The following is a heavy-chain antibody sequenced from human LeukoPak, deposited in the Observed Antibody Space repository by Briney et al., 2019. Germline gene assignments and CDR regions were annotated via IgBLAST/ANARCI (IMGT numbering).Heavy chain of an antibody. CDR2: IYTSGST. Sequence: SETLSLTCTVSGGSISSGSYYWSWIRQPAGKGLEWIGRIYTSGSTNYNPSLKSRVTISVDTSKNQFSLKLSSVTAADTAVYYRARGGSWAFDYWGQGTLVTVSS. CDR1: GGSISSGSYY. J-gene: IGHJ4*02. CDR3: ARGGSWAFDY. D-gene: IGHD3-16*01. V-gene: IGHV4-61*02.